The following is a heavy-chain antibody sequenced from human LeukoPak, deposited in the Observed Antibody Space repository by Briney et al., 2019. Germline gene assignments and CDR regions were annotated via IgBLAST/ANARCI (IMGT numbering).Heavy chain of an antibody. Sequence: TGGSLRLSCAAPGFTFSSYGMHWVRQAPGKGLGWVAFIRYDGSNKYYADSVKGRFTISRDNSKNTLYLQMNSLRAEDTAVYYCARGTSISSHPPCDYWGQGTLVTVSS. CDR3: ARGTSISSHPPCDY. CDR1: GFTFSSYG. CDR2: IRYDGSNK. J-gene: IGHJ4*02. V-gene: IGHV3-30*02. D-gene: IGHD6-13*01.